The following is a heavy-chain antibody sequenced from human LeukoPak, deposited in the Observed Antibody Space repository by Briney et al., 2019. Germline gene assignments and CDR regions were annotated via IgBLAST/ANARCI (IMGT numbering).Heavy chain of an antibody. CDR3: AKLGAVHFDY. CDR1: GFTFRSYE. D-gene: IGHD1-26*01. Sequence: GGSLRLSCAASGFTFRSYEMNWVRQAPGKGLEWVAVISYDGSNKYYADSVKGRFTISRDNSKTTLYLQMNSLRAEDTAEYYCAKLGAVHFDYWGQGTLVTVSS. CDR2: ISYDGSNK. V-gene: IGHV3-30*18. J-gene: IGHJ4*02.